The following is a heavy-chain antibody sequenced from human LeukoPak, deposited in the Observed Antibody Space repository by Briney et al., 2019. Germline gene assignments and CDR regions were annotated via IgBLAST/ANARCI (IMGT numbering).Heavy chain of an antibody. CDR3: ASNIVVVPAAPTRSYYYYGMDV. CDR1: GDTFSSYA. D-gene: IGHD2-2*01. V-gene: IGHV1-69*13. CDR2: IIPSFGTA. J-gene: IGHJ6*02. Sequence: VASMKVSCEAAGDTFSSYAISCVRHAPGQGVEWMGGIIPSFGTANYAQKFQGRVTITADESTSTDSMELSSLRSEDTAVYYCASNIVVVPAAPTRSYYYYGMDVWGQGTTVTVSS.